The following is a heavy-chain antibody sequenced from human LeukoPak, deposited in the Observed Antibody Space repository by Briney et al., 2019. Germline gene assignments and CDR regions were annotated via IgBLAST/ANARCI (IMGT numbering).Heavy chain of an antibody. V-gene: IGHV3-30*18. CDR2: ISYDGSNK. Sequence: QTGGSLRLSCATSGFTFSYHWMHWVRQAPGKGLEWVAVISYDGSNKYYADSVKGRFTISRDNSKNTLYLQMNSLRAEDTAVYYCAKAPRPWVGGATGSRYYFDYWGQGTLVTVSS. CDR3: AKAPRPWVGGATGSRYYFDY. D-gene: IGHD1-26*01. J-gene: IGHJ4*02. CDR1: GFTFSYHW.